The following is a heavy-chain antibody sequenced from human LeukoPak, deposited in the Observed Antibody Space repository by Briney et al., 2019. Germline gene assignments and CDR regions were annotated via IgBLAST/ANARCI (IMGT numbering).Heavy chain of an antibody. CDR3: AKDRNYDFWSGHYDY. J-gene: IGHJ4*02. CDR1: GFTFDDYA. CDR2: ISWNSGSI. D-gene: IGHD3-3*01. V-gene: IGHV3-9*01. Sequence: GGSLRLSCAASGFTFDDYAMHWVRRAPGKGLEWVSGISWNSGSIGYADSVKGRFTISRDNAKNSLYLQMNSLRAEDTALYYCAKDRNYDFWSGHYDYWGQGTLVTVSS.